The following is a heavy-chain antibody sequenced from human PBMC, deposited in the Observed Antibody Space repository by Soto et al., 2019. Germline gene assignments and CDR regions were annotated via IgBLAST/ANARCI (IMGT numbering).Heavy chain of an antibody. CDR1: GGSFSGYY. V-gene: IGHV4-34*01. J-gene: IGHJ6*02. Sequence: MLSETLSLTCAVYGGSFSGYYWNWIRQVPGKGLEWIGEIDHSGSTNYNPSLKSRVNLSADTSKKQFSLTLNSLTAADTAVYFCSRGMTAAPTFERVFYYYGLDVWGQGTTVTVSS. CDR2: IDHSGST. CDR3: SRGMTAAPTFERVFYYYGLDV. D-gene: IGHD2-21*02.